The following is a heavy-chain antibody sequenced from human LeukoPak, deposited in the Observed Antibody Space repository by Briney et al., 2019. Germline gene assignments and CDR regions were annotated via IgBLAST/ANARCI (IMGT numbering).Heavy chain of an antibody. CDR3: ARGDHYDSSGPLGDAFDI. Sequence: GGSLRLSCAASGFTFSSYEMNWVRQAPGKGLEWVSYISSSGSTIYYADSVKGRFTISRDNAKNSLYLQMNSLRAEDTAVYYCARGDHYDSSGPLGDAFDIWGQGTMVTVSS. V-gene: IGHV3-48*03. CDR2: ISSSGSTI. J-gene: IGHJ3*02. CDR1: GFTFSSYE. D-gene: IGHD3-22*01.